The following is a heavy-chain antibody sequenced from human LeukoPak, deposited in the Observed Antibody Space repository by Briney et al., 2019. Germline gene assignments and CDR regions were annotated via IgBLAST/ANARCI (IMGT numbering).Heavy chain of an antibody. CDR1: GFNFNNYS. CDR2: IGSSGLII. D-gene: IGHD2-15*01. Sequence: GGSLRLSCVASGFNFNNYSLNWVRQAPGKGLEWVSYIGSSGLIIYYADSVKGRLTISRDNAKNSLFLQMSSLRAEDTAVYYCARDLVYCSGGSCYPDYWGQGTLVTVSS. V-gene: IGHV3-48*04. CDR3: ARDLVYCSGGSCYPDY. J-gene: IGHJ4*02.